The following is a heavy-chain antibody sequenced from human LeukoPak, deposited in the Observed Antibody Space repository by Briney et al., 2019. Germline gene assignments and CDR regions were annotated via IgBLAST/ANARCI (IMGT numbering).Heavy chain of an antibody. CDR2: INPNSGAT. J-gene: IGHJ4*02. D-gene: IGHD3-3*01. Sequence: ASVSVSCTASGYTFTDYYLNWGRQAPGQGLEWMGSINPNSGATNYARELQGRVTRTRDTSITTDYMELSSLTSDDTAVCYCVRDSLGFGAPWYLDYWGQGSLVTVSS. CDR1: GYTFTDYY. CDR3: VRDSLGFGAPWYLDY. V-gene: IGHV1-2*02.